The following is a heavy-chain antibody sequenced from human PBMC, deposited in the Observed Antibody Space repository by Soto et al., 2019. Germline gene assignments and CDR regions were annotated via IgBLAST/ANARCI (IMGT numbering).Heavy chain of an antibody. CDR3: ARVRRITIFGVVTRRNWFDP. CDR1: GFTFSSKY. CDR2: IQSGGPT. V-gene: IGHV3-66*01. Sequence: GGSLRLSCAASGFTFSSKYMSWVRQAPGKGLEWVSLIQSGGPTYYADSVKGRFTISRDNSENTLHLQMNSLRAEDTAVYYCARVRRITIFGVVTRRNWFDPWGQGTLVTVSS. J-gene: IGHJ5*02. D-gene: IGHD3-3*01.